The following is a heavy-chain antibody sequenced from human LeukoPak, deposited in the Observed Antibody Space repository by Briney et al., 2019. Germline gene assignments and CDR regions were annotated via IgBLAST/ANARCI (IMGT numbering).Heavy chain of an antibody. CDR1: GGSISSYY. CDR3: ARLSGDLNWFDP. J-gene: IGHJ5*02. V-gene: IGHV4-59*08. CDR2: IYYSGST. D-gene: IGHD4-17*01. Sequence: SETLSLTGTVSGGSISSYYWSWIRQPPGKGLEWIGYIYYSGSTNYNPSLKSRVTISVDTSKNQFSLKLSSVTAADTAVYYCARLSGDLNWFDPWGQGTLVTVSS.